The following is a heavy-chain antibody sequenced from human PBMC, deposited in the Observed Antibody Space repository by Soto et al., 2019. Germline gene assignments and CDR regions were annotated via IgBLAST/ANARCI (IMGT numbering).Heavy chain of an antibody. D-gene: IGHD4-17*01. CDR1: GFTFDDYA. J-gene: IGHJ4*02. CDR3: ANCYGDYELDY. Sequence: EVQLVESGGGLVQPGRSLRLSCAASGFTFDDYAMHWVRQAPGKGLEWVSGISWNSGSIGYADSVKGRFTISRDNAKNSLYLQMNSLRAEDTALDYCANCYGDYELDYWGQGTLVTVSS. CDR2: ISWNSGSI. V-gene: IGHV3-9*01.